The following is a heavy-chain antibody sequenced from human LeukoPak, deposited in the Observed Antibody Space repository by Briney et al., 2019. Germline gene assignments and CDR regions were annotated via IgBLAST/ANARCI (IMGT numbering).Heavy chain of an antibody. CDR3: ARCANTGWYSFDY. Sequence: KTSETLSLTCTVSGGSISSSSYYWSWIRQPPGKGLEWIGYVYYSGSTNYDPSLKSRVTISVDTSKNQFSLKLNSVTAADTAVYFCARCANTGWYSFDYWGQGTLVTVSS. D-gene: IGHD6-19*01. V-gene: IGHV4-61*01. CDR1: GGSISSSSYY. J-gene: IGHJ4*02. CDR2: VYYSGST.